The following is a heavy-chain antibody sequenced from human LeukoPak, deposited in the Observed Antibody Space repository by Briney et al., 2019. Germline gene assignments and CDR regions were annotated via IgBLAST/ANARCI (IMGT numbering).Heavy chain of an antibody. CDR1: GFTFSSYV. V-gene: IGHV3-23*01. J-gene: IGHJ4*02. D-gene: IGHD3-3*01. CDR3: AKDPMSLMYYDFWSGSVPYYFDY. Sequence: PGGSLRLSCAASGFTFSSYVMSWVRQAPGKGLEWVSGIGGSGGSTYYADSVKGRFTISRDNSKNTLYLQMNSLRAEDTAVYYCAKDPMSLMYYDFWSGSVPYYFDYWGQGTLVTVSS. CDR2: IGGSGGST.